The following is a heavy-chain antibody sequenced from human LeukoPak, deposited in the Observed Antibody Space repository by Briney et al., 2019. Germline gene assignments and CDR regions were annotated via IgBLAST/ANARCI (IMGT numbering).Heavy chain of an antibody. Sequence: GASVKVSCKASGYTFTSYGISWVRQAPGQGLEWMGWINPNSGGTNYAQKFQGRVTMTRDTSISTAYMELSRLRSDDTAVYYCARGGDLLYYGSSGHAFDIWGQGTMVTVSS. CDR2: INPNSGGT. CDR3: ARGGDLLYYGSSGHAFDI. V-gene: IGHV1-2*02. CDR1: GYTFTSYG. D-gene: IGHD3-22*01. J-gene: IGHJ3*02.